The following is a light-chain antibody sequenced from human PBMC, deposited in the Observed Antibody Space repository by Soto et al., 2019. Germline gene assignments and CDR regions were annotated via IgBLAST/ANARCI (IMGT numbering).Light chain of an antibody. CDR3: QQRSHWKIT. Sequence: ETVLTQSPATLSLSPGDRATLSCTASQSVSTYLAWYQQKRGQAPRXLIYDASNRVTGIPARFRGSGAGTDFTLTISSLEPDDFEVYYCQQRSHWKITFGQGTRLEIK. V-gene: IGKV3-11*01. J-gene: IGKJ5*01. CDR2: DAS. CDR1: QSVSTY.